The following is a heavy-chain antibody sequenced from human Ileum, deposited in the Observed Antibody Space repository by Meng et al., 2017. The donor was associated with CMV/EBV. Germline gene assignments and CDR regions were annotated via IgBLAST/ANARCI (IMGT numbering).Heavy chain of an antibody. CDR2: IYYSGST. J-gene: IGHJ4*02. D-gene: IGHD1-26*01. CDR3: ARLMVGATGYFDY. CDR1: GGSFSSSSYY. V-gene: IGHV4-39*07. Sequence: SETLSLTCTVSGGSFSSSSYYWGWIRQPPGKGLEWIGSIYYSGSTYYNPSLKSRVTISVDTSKNQFSLKLSSVTAADTAVYYCARLMVGATGYFDYWGQGTLVTVSS.